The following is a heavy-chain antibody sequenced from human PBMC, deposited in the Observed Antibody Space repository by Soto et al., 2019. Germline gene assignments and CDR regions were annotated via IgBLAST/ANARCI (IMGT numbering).Heavy chain of an antibody. CDR2: ISYDGSNK. D-gene: IGHD3-22*01. CDR1: GFTFSSYG. CDR3: AKDSGRYYYDSSGPDY. V-gene: IGHV3-30*18. Sequence: PGGSLRLSAESSGFTFSSYGIHWVRQAPGKGLEWVAVISYDGSNKYYADSVKGRFTISRDNSKNTLYLQMNSLRAEDTAVYYCAKDSGRYYYDSSGPDYWGQGTLVTVSS. J-gene: IGHJ4*02.